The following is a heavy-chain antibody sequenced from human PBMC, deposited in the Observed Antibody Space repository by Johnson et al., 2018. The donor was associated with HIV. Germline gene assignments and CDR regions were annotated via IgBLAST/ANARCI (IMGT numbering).Heavy chain of an antibody. CDR3: ATLSLVAAPDACDI. Sequence: QVQLVESGGGVVQPGRSLRLSCAASGFTFSSYAIHWVRQAPGKGLEWVAVISYDGSNKYYADSVKGRFTISRDNSKNTLYLQMNSLRAEDTAVYYCATLSLVAAPDACDIWGQGTMVTVSS. V-gene: IGHV3-30*04. CDR1: GFTFSSYA. CDR2: ISYDGSNK. D-gene: IGHD6-6*01. J-gene: IGHJ3*02.